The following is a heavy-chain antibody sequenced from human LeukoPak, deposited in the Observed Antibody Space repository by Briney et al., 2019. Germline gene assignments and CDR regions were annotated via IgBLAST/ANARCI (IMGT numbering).Heavy chain of an antibody. V-gene: IGHV3-11*01. CDR1: GGSFSGYY. J-gene: IGHJ4*02. D-gene: IGHD5-12*01. CDR2: ISSSGSTI. Sequence: PSETLSLTCAVYGGSFSGYYWSWIRQPPGKGLEWVSYISSSGSTIYYADSVKGRFTISRDNAKNSLYLQMNSLRAEDTAVYYCARDSQYSGYDSPPGYWGQGTLVTVSS. CDR3: ARDSQYSGYDSPPGY.